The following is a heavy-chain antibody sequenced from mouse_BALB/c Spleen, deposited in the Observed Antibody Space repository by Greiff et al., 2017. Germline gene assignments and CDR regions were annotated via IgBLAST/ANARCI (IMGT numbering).Heavy chain of an antibody. D-gene: IGHD1-1*02. Sequence: EVQGVESGGGLVQPGGSLKLSCAASGFTFSSYTMSWVRQTPEKRLELVATINSNGGSTYYPDSVKGRFTISRDNAKNTLYLQMSSLKSEDTAMYYCARGYGRYFDYWGQGTTLTVSS. CDR2: INSNGGST. CDR1: GFTFSSYT. CDR3: ARGYGRYFDY. V-gene: IGHV5-6-3*01. J-gene: IGHJ2*01.